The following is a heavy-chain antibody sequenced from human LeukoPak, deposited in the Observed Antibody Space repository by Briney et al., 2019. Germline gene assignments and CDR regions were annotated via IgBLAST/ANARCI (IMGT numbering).Heavy chain of an antibody. Sequence: RASETLSLTCTVSGGSISSYYWSWIRQPPGKGLEWIGYIYYSGSTHYNPSLKSRVTISVDTSKNQFSLKLSSVTAADTAVYYCARVSPYSSSWYYFDYWGQGTLVTVSS. CDR3: ARVSPYSSSWYYFDY. CDR2: IYYSGST. CDR1: GGSISSYY. D-gene: IGHD6-13*01. J-gene: IGHJ4*02. V-gene: IGHV4-59*01.